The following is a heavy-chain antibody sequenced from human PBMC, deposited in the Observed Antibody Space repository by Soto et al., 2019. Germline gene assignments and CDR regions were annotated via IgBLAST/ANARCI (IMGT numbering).Heavy chain of an antibody. CDR3: ARGVVNKALTD. CDR2: IWYDGSNK. J-gene: IGHJ3*01. V-gene: IGHV3-33*01. D-gene: IGHD2-21*01. CDR1: GFTFSSYG. Sequence: GGSLRLSCAASGFTFSSYGMHWVRQAPGKGLEWVAVIWYDGSNKYYADSVKGRFTISRDNSKNTLYLQMNSLRAEDTAVYYCARGVVNKALTDWGQGTMVTVSS.